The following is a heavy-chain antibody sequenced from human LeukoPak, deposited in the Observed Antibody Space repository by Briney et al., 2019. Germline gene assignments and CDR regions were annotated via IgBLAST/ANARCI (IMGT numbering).Heavy chain of an antibody. D-gene: IGHD6-6*01. CDR1: GYTFTSYG. CDR3: ARGQLPRGYYYGMDV. V-gene: IGHV1-18*01. J-gene: IGHJ6*02. CDR2: ISAYNGNT. Sequence: GASVKVSCKASGYTFTSYGISWVRQAPGQGLEWMGWISAYNGNTNYAQKLQGRVTMTTDTSTSTAYMELSSLRSEDTAVYYCARGQLPRGYYYGMDVWGQGTTVTVSS.